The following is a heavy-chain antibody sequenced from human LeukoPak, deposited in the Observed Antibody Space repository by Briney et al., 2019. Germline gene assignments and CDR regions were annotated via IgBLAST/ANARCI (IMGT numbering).Heavy chain of an antibody. Sequence: PGGSLRLSCAASGFTFSSYGMHWVRQAPGKGLEWVAFIRYDGSNKYYADSVKGRFTISRDNSKNTLYLQMNSLRAEDTAVYYCAKAKNGKNVVPAATFDYWGQGTLVTVSS. CDR3: AKAKNGKNVVPAATFDY. CDR1: GFTFSSYG. J-gene: IGHJ4*02. CDR2: IRYDGSNK. D-gene: IGHD2-2*01. V-gene: IGHV3-30*02.